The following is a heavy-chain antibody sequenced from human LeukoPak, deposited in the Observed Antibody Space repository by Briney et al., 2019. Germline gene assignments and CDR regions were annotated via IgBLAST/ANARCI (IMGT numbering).Heavy chain of an antibody. CDR3: ARDMHSSWLFDY. Sequence: ASVKVSCKASGYTFTSYYMHWVRQAPGQGLEWMGIINPSGGSTSYAQKFQGRVTMTRDMSTSTVYMELSSLRSQDTAVYYCARDMHSSWLFDYWAREPWSPSPQ. CDR2: INPSGGST. V-gene: IGHV1-46*01. J-gene: IGHJ4*02. CDR1: GYTFTSYY. D-gene: IGHD6-13*01.